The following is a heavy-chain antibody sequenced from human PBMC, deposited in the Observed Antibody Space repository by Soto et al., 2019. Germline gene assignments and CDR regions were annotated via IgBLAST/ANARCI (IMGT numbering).Heavy chain of an antibody. J-gene: IGHJ4*02. CDR1: GFTFESYT. V-gene: IGHV3-21*01. D-gene: IGHD5-18*01. Sequence: GGSLRLSCAASGFTFESYTMDWVRQAPGKGLEWVSSISSSSSYIFYADSVKGRFTISRDNTENSLYLQVNSLRVEDTAMYYCARGASAYSYRSPAFDLWGQGTLVTVSS. CDR3: ARGASAYSYRSPAFDL. CDR2: ISSSSSYI.